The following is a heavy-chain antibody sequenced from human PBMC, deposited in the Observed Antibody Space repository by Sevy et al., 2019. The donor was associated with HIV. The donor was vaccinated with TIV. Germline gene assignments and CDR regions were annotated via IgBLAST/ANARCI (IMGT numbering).Heavy chain of an antibody. Sequence: GGSLRLSCTASGFTFSSAWMSWVRQAPGKGLEWVGRIKSEFDGGAIDYAAPVKGRFSISREDSKNTGYLKMNSLKTEDTAVYYCITDPAYRGYDEEVINYYFYGMDVWGQGTTVTVSS. CDR1: GFTFSSAW. V-gene: IGHV3-15*01. J-gene: IGHJ6*02. CDR2: IKSEFDGGAI. D-gene: IGHD5-12*01. CDR3: ITDPAYRGYDEEVINYYFYGMDV.